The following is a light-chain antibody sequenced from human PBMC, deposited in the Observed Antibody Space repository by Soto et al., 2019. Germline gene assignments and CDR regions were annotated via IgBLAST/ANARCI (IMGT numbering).Light chain of an antibody. Sequence: EVGMTQSPATLSVSPGERATLSCRASQSVSSNLAWYQQKPGQTPRLLMYGASTRATGIPARFSASGSGTDFTLTISDVQPEDFALYYCHQRQSWPRTFGQGTKVDIK. V-gene: IGKV3-15*01. J-gene: IGKJ1*01. CDR1: QSVSSN. CDR3: HQRQSWPRT. CDR2: GAS.